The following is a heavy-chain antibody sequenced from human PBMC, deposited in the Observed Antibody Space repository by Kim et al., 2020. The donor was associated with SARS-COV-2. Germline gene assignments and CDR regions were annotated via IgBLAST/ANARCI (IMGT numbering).Heavy chain of an antibody. CDR3: GKADCGGGPCYPPHYDRPLDY. V-gene: IGHV3-23*01. J-gene: IGHJ4*02. CDR1: GFTFSNYD. D-gene: IGHD2-15*01. Sequence: GGSLRLSCEASGFTFSNYDMTWVRQAPGKGLEWVSAISGGGGSTFYADSVKGRFTISRDNSKNTLYLQMNSLRAEDTAVYFCGKADCGGGPCYPPHYDRPLDYWGQGTQVTVSS. CDR2: ISGGGGST.